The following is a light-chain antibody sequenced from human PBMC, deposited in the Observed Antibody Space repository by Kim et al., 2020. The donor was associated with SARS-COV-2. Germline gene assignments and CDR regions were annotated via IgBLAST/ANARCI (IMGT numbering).Light chain of an antibody. CDR3: QQLNDYAQT. V-gene: IGKV1-9*01. J-gene: IGKJ2*01. Sequence: DIQLTQSPSFLSASVGDRVTITCRASQGISNYLAWYQQKPGKAPKLLIYGISTLQSGVPSRFSGSGSGTEFTLTIGSLQPEDCATYSCQQLNDYAQTFGRGTKLE. CDR2: GIS. CDR1: QGISNY.